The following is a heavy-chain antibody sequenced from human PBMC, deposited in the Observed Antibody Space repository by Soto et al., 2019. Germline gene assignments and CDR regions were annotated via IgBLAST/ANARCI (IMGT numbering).Heavy chain of an antibody. CDR2: INPSGGST. J-gene: IGHJ6*02. V-gene: IGHV1-46*01. D-gene: IGHD4-17*01. CDR1: GYTFTSYY. CDR3: ARAADYGDYEVGYYYYGMDV. Sequence: QVQLVQSGAEVKKPGASVKVSCKASGYTFTSYYMHWVRQAPGQGLEWMGIINPSGGSTSYAQKFQGRVTMTRDTSTSTVYMELSSLRSEDTAVYYCARAADYGDYEVGYYYYGMDVCGQGTTVTVSS.